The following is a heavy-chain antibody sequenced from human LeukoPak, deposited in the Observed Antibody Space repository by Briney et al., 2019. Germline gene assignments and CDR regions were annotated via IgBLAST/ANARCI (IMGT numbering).Heavy chain of an antibody. CDR1: GYTFSNYD. CDR3: ARTIYDSSGYYPRGYFDY. J-gene: IGHJ4*02. D-gene: IGHD3-22*01. Sequence: ASVKVSCKASGYTFSNYDFNWMRQATGQGLEWMGWMNPNSGSTGYSQKFQGRVTITRDTSASTAYMELSSLRSEDTAVYYCARTIYDSSGYYPRGYFDYWGQGTLVTVSS. CDR2: MNPNSGST. V-gene: IGHV1-8*01.